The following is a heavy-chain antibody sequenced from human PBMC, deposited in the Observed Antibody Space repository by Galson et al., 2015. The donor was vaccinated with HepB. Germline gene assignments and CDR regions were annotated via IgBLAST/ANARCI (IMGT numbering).Heavy chain of an antibody. J-gene: IGHJ4*02. D-gene: IGHD6-13*01. CDR1: GFTFRTHS. V-gene: IGHV3-21*01. CDR3: ARVSLGASSSWYYFDY. Sequence: SLRLSCAASGFTFRTHSINWVRQAPGKGLDWVSSISGSGSYKFYGDSAEGRFTVSRDNAKNSLFLQMNSLRAEDTAIYYCARVSLGASSSWYYFDYWGLGTLVTVSS. CDR2: ISGSGSYK.